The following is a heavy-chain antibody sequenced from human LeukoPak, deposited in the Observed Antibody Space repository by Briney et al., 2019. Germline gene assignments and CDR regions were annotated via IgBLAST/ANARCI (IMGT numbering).Heavy chain of an antibody. CDR2: IYTSGST. CDR1: GGSISSYY. D-gene: IGHD6-13*01. J-gene: IGHJ6*03. V-gene: IGHV4-4*07. CDR3: AREVAATRFYYYYYYMDV. Sequence: SETLSLTCTVSGGSISSYYWSWIRQPAGKGLGWIGRIYTSGSTNYNPSLKSRVTMSVDTSKNQFSLKLSSVTAADTAVYYCAREVAATRFYYYYYYMDVWGKGTTVTVSS.